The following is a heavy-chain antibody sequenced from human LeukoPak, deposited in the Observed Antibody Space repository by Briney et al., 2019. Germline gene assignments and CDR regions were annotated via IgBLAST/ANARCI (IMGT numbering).Heavy chain of an antibody. CDR2: IEQDGSEK. V-gene: IGHV3-7*05. D-gene: IGHD1-1*01. J-gene: IGHJ3*02. CDR3: ARDPTGNDAFDI. CDR1: GFTFSIYY. Sequence: GGSLRLSCAASGFTFSIYYMSWVRQAPGKGLEWVANIEQDGSEKHYVDSVKGRFTISRGNAKNSLYLQMNSLRAEDTAVYYCARDPTGNDAFDIWGQGTMVTVSS.